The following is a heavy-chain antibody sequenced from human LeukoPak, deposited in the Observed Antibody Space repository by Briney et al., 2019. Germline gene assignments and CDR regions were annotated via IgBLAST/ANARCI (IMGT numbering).Heavy chain of an antibody. J-gene: IGHJ4*02. CDR1: GFTFSSYS. CDR2: ISSSSSTI. CDR3: ARLVVGAIDY. Sequence: GGSLRLSCAASGFTFSSYSMNWVRQAPGKGLEWVSYISSSSSTIYYADSVKGRFTISRDNAKNSLYLQMNSLRAEDTAVYYCARLVVGAIDYWGQGTLVTVSS. D-gene: IGHD1-26*01. V-gene: IGHV3-48*01.